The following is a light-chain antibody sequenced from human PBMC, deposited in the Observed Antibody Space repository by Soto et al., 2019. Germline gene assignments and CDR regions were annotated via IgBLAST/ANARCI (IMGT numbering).Light chain of an antibody. CDR2: EVS. V-gene: IGLV2-23*02. CDR1: SSDVGSYNL. J-gene: IGLJ1*01. CDR3: CSYAGSSTLYV. Sequence: ALAQPASVSGSPGQSITISCTGTSSDVGSYNLVSWYQQHPGKAPKLMIYEVSKRPSGVSSRFSGSKSGNTASLTISGLQAEDEADYYCCSYAGSSTLYVFGTGTKVTVL.